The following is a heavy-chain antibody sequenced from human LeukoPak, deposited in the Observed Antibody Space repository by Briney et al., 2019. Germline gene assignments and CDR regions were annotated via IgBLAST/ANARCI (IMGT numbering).Heavy chain of an antibody. J-gene: IGHJ4*02. Sequence: KPGGSLRLSCAASGSSFTSYNMNWVRQAPRKGLEWVSSISTSSKYIYYADSVKGRFTISRDNAKTSLYLQTNSLTAEDTAVYYCARGTFARGFDYWGQGTLVTVSS. V-gene: IGHV3-21*01. CDR3: ARGTFARGFDY. CDR1: GSSFTSYN. CDR2: ISTSSKYI.